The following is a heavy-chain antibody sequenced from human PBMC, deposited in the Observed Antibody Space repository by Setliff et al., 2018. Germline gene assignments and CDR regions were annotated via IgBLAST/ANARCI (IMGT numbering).Heavy chain of an antibody. CDR3: ARAGNYNFWSGYPPYYYYYGMDV. V-gene: IGHV1-18*04. CDR2: MNPNSGNT. D-gene: IGHD3-3*01. J-gene: IGHJ6*02. Sequence: ASVKVSCKASGYTFTSYYMHWVRQATGQGLEWMGWMNPNSGNTNYAQKLQGRVTMTTDTSTSTAYMELRSLRSDDTAVYYCARAGNYNFWSGYPPYYYYYGMDVWGQGTTVTVSS. CDR1: GYTFTSYY.